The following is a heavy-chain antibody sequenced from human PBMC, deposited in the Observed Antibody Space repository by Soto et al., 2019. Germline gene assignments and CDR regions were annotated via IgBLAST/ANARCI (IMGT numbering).Heavy chain of an antibody. D-gene: IGHD3-16*01. CDR1: GHSLSSGGYY. V-gene: IGHV4-31*03. CDR3: SCDWGRSVWPN. CDR2: IYFTGST. J-gene: IGHJ4*02. Sequence: LTLTCTVSGHSLSSGGYYWSWIRQHPGKGLDWVGYIYFTGSTLYNPSLKSRLAMSLGTSKNQFSLRLTPVTAADTSVYFCSCDWGRSVWPNWGQGTLVTVSS.